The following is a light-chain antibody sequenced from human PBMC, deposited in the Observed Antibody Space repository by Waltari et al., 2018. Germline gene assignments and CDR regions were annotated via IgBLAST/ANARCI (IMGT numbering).Light chain of an antibody. CDR2: AAS. CDR3: QQSYSTPFT. V-gene: IGKV1-39*01. Sequence: DIQMTQSPSSLSASVGARVTIPCRASQSISSDLNWYQQKPGKAPKLLIYAASSLQSGVPSRFSGSGSGTDFTLTISSLQPEDFATYYCQQSYSTPFTFGPGTKVDIK. CDR1: QSISSD. J-gene: IGKJ3*01.